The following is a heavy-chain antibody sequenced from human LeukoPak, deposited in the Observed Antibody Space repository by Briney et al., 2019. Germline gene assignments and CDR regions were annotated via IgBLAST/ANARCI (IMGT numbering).Heavy chain of an antibody. CDR3: ARAPLTLWSGTGHGYYFDY. D-gene: IGHD3-10*01. V-gene: IGHV4-4*02. CDR2: IYHSGST. Sequence: PSETLSLTCAVSGGSISSSNWWSWVRPPPGKGLEWIGEIYHSGSTNYNPSLKSRVTISVDKSKNQFSLKLSSVTAAGTAVYYCARAPLTLWSGTGHGYYFDYWGQGTLVTVSS. J-gene: IGHJ4*02. CDR1: GGSISSSNW.